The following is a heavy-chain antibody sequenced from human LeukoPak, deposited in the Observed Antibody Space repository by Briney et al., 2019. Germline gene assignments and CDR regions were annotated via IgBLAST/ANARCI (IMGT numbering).Heavy chain of an antibody. J-gene: IGHJ4*02. CDR2: ISGSGGRT. Sequence: GGSLRLSCVASGFTFSSYGMSWVRQAPGKGLEWVSVISGSGGRTYHADSVKGRFTISRDNSKNTLYLQMNSLRAEDTAVYYCARVGYSIDYWGQGTLVTVSS. D-gene: IGHD3-22*01. V-gene: IGHV3-23*01. CDR1: GFTFSSYG. CDR3: ARVGYSIDY.